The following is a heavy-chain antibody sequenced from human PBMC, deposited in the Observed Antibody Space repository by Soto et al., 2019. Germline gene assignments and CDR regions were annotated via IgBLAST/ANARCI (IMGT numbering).Heavy chain of an antibody. Sequence: EVQLVESGGGLVQPGRSLRLSCAASGFTFPDYTMHWVRQAPGKGLEWVSGISWNSGSIDHADSVKGRFIISRDDAKNCLYLQMNSLRAEDTAFYYCAKGLYYYQTSGYPHYWGQGTLVTVSS. J-gene: IGHJ4*02. CDR2: ISWNSGSI. CDR1: GFTFPDYT. D-gene: IGHD3-22*01. V-gene: IGHV3-9*01. CDR3: AKGLYYYQTSGYPHY.